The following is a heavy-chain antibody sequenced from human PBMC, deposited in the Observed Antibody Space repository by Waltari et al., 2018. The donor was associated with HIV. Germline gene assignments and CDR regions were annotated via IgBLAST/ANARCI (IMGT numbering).Heavy chain of an antibody. CDR3: AKDKRGVTYLFAY. CDR2: ISYDGSNK. V-gene: IGHV3-30*18. CDR1: GFRFSSYG. D-gene: IGHD2-2*01. Sequence: QLQLVDSEGVVVQPGRSLRLYFAASGFRFSSYGIHWVRQAPGKGLEWVAVISYDGSNKYYAGAAKGRFTIARDNSKNTLDLQMNRLRVEETAVYYCAKDKRGVTYLFAYWGHGTLVTVSS. J-gene: IGHJ4*01.